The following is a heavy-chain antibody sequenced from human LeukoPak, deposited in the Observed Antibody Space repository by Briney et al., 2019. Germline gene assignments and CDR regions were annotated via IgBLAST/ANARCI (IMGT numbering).Heavy chain of an antibody. CDR3: ASEYCSGGSCYSGFIDY. CDR1: GFTFDDYA. J-gene: IGHJ4*02. V-gene: IGHV3-9*01. CDR2: ISWNSGSI. D-gene: IGHD2-15*01. Sequence: GGSLRLSCAASGFTFDDYAMHWVRQAPGKGLEWVSGISWNSGSIGYADSVKGRFTISRDNAKKSLYLQMNSLRAEDTALYYCASEYCSGGSCYSGFIDYWGQGTLVTVSS.